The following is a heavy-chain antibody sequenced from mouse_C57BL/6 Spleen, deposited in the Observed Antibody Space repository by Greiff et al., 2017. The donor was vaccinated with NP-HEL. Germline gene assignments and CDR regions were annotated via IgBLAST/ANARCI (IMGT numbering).Heavy chain of an antibody. CDR2: IYPGDGDT. J-gene: IGHJ4*01. D-gene: IGHD2-5*01. V-gene: IGHV1-82*01. CDR1: GYAFSSSW. CDR3: ARRGSNYETYAMDY. Sequence: QVQLQQSGPELVKPGASVKISCKASGYAFSSSWMNWVKQRPGKGLEWIGRIYPGDGDTNYNGKFKGKATLTADKSSSTAYMQLSSLTSEDSAVYFCARRGSNYETYAMDYWGQGTSVTVSS.